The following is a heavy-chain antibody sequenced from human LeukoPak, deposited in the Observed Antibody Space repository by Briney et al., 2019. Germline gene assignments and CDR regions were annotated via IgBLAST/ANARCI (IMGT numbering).Heavy chain of an antibody. V-gene: IGHV4-34*01. CDR1: GGTFSGYY. CDR3: ARGLAAAGGGEFDY. CDR2: IKHSGST. J-gene: IGHJ4*02. Sequence: SGTLSLTCAVYGGTFSGYYWSWIRQPPGKGLEWIGEIKHSGSTNYNASLKSRVTISLDTNKNQLSLKLSSVTAADTAVYYCARGLAAAGGGEFDYWGQGPLVTVSS. D-gene: IGHD6-13*01.